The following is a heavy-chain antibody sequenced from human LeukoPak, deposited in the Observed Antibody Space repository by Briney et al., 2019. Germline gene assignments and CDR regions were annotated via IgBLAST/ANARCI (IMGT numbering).Heavy chain of an antibody. D-gene: IGHD6-13*01. CDR1: GYTFTSYH. J-gene: IGHJ4*02. CDR3: AKLAAAGTAHYYFDY. Sequence: GASVKVSCKASGYTFTSYHMQGVRQAPGQGLGIMGIINPSGGSTTYAQKFQGRLTMTRDTSTSTVYMELSSLRSEDTAVYYCAKLAAAGTAHYYFDYWGQGTLVTVSS. CDR2: INPSGGST. V-gene: IGHV1-46*01.